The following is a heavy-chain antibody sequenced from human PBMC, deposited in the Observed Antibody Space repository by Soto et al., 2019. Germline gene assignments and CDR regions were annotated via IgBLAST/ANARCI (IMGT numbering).Heavy chain of an antibody. D-gene: IGHD6-6*01. CDR3: ARGPPSSSFLDY. V-gene: IGHV1-8*01. Sequence: VSCKASGYTFTSYDINWVRQATGQGLEWMGWMNPNSGNTGYAQKFQGRVTMTRNTSISTAYMELSSLRSEDTAVYYCARGPPSSSFLDYWGQGTLVTVSS. CDR1: GYTFTSYD. CDR2: MNPNSGNT. J-gene: IGHJ4*02.